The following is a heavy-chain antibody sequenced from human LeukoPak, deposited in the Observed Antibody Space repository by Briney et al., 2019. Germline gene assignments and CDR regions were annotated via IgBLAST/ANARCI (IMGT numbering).Heavy chain of an antibody. CDR1: GGSFSGYY. V-gene: IGHV4-34*01. D-gene: IGHD6-13*01. J-gene: IGHJ6*02. CDR2: INHSGST. CDR3: ARAGELAHWYYYYGMDV. Sequence: SETLSLTCAVYGGSFSGYYWSWIRQPPGKGLEGMGEINHSGSTNYNPPLKSRVTISVDTSKNQFSLKLSCVAAADTAVYYCARAGELAHWYYYYGMDVWGQGTTVTVSS.